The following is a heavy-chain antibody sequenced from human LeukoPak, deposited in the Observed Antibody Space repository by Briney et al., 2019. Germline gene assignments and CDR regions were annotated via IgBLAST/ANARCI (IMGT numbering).Heavy chain of an antibody. V-gene: IGHV3-23*01. CDR1: GFTFSSYA. D-gene: IGHD6-19*01. Sequence: GGSLRLSCAASGFTFSSYAMSWVRQAPGKGLEWVPAISGSGGNTYYADSVKGRFTISRDTSKNTLYVQMNSLRAEDTAVYYCAKDRIAVSGPIDYWGQGTLVTVSS. CDR2: ISGSGGNT. J-gene: IGHJ4*02. CDR3: AKDRIAVSGPIDY.